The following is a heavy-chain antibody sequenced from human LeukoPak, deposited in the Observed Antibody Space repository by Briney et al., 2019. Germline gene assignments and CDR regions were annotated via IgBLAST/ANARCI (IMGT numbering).Heavy chain of an antibody. CDR1: GGTFSSYA. Sequence: ASVKVSCKASGGTFSSYAISWVRQAPGQGLEWMGWMNPNSGNTGYAQKFQGRVTMTRNTSISTAYMELSSLRSEDTAVYYCARESIADDAFDIWGQGTMVTVSS. CDR3: ARESIADDAFDI. D-gene: IGHD6-6*01. CDR2: MNPNSGNT. V-gene: IGHV1-8*02. J-gene: IGHJ3*02.